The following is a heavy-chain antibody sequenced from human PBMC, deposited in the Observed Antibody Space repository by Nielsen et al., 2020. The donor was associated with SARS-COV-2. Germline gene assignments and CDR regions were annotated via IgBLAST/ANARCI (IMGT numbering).Heavy chain of an antibody. V-gene: IGHV1-69*06. CDR1: GGTFNSYG. CDR3: ARGYSGPYPPEMADALDI. J-gene: IGHJ3*02. D-gene: IGHD1-26*01. CDR2: IIPIFGTT. Sequence: SVKVSCKASGGTFNSYGINWVRQAPGQGLEWMGGIIPIFGTTKYAQNVQGRVTITADKSTTTVYMEMNNLRSDDTAVYYCARGYSGPYPPEMADALDIWGQGTMVIVSS.